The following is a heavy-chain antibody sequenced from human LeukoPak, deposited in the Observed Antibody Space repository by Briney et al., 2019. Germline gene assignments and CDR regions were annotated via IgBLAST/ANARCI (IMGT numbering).Heavy chain of an antibody. J-gene: IGHJ4*02. CDR1: GGSISSYY. Sequence: SETLSLTCTVSGGSISSYYWSWIRQPPGKGLEWIGYIYYSGSTNYNPSLKSRVTISVDTSKNQFSLKLSSVTAADTAVYYCARGVIVVVVAALRHFDYWGQGTLVTVSS. V-gene: IGHV4-59*12. D-gene: IGHD2-15*01. CDR2: IYYSGST. CDR3: ARGVIVVVVAALRHFDY.